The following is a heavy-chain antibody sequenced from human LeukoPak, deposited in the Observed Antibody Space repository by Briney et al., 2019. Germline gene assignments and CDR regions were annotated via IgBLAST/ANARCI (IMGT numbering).Heavy chain of an antibody. D-gene: IGHD5-12*01. CDR1: GFTFSSYA. Sequence: GGSLRLSCAASGFTFSSYAMSWVRQAPGKGLEWVSAISGSGGSTYYADSMKGRFTISRDNSKNTLYLQMNSLRAEDTAVYYCAKDSRGGYDSGRWYWGQGTLVTVSS. CDR3: AKDSRGGYDSGRWY. CDR2: ISGSGGST. V-gene: IGHV3-23*01. J-gene: IGHJ4*02.